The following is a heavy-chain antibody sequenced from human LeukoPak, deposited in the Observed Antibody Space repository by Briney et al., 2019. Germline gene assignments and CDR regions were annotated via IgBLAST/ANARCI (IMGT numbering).Heavy chain of an antibody. Sequence: GGSLRLSCAASGFTFSSYAMSWVRQAPGKGLEWVSAISGSGVSTYYADSVKGRFTISRDNSKNTLYLQMNSLRAEDTAVYYCAKGGLYIVVVTAIHWWGQGTLVTVSS. CDR1: GFTFSSYA. V-gene: IGHV3-23*01. CDR2: ISGSGVST. J-gene: IGHJ4*02. D-gene: IGHD2-21*02. CDR3: AKGGLYIVVVTAIHW.